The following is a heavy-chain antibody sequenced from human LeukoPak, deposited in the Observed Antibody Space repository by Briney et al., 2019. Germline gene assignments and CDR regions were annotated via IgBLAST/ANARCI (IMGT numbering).Heavy chain of an antibody. D-gene: IGHD6-13*01. CDR3: AKSPRYEPPRIAAAGKGDWFDP. Sequence: GGSLRLSCAASGFTFSSYGMHWVRQAPGKGLEWVAFIRYDGSNKYYADSVKGRFTISRDNSKNTLYLQMNSLRAEDTAVYYCAKSPRYEPPRIAAAGKGDWFDPWGQGTLVTVSS. V-gene: IGHV3-30*02. CDR1: GFTFSSYG. J-gene: IGHJ5*02. CDR2: IRYDGSNK.